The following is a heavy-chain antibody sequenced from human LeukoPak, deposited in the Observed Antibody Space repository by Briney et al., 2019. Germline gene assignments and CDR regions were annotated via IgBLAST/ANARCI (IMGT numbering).Heavy chain of an antibody. CDR2: VSAYGDNT. Sequence: GASVKVSCKASGYTFTNYGISWVRQAPGQGLEWMGWVSAYGDNTNYVQKVQGRVTMTRDTSTSTAYMELRSLRSDDTAVYYCARDCIGCHGFDQGGQGTLVTVSS. CDR3: ARDCIGCHGFDQ. CDR1: GYTFTNYG. V-gene: IGHV1-18*01. J-gene: IGHJ4*02. D-gene: IGHD2-15*01.